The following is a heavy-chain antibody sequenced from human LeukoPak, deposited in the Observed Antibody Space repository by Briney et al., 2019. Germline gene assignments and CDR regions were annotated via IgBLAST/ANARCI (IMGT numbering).Heavy chain of an antibody. CDR2: ISSSSSNI. D-gene: IGHD5-12*01. Sequence: RPGGSLRLSCAASGFTFSSYSMNWVRQAPGKGLEWVSSISSSSSNIYYADSVKGRFTISRDNTKNSLYLQMNRLRAEDTAVYYCARGGIVATHPLRSSSGYGEAFGYWGQGTLVTVSS. CDR3: ARGGIVATHPLRSSSGYGEAFGY. CDR1: GFTFSSYS. V-gene: IGHV3-21*01. J-gene: IGHJ4*02.